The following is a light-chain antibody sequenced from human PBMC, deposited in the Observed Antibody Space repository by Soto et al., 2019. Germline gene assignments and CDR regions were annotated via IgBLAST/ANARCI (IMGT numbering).Light chain of an antibody. Sequence: QLVLTQPASVSGSPGQSITISCTGTSSDVGDYNYVSWYQQHPGKAPKLMIYDVSNRPSGVSNRFSGSKSGSTASLTISGLQAEDEADYYCSSYTSSTTRVFGTGTKVTVL. CDR3: SSYTSSTTRV. V-gene: IGLV2-14*01. J-gene: IGLJ1*01. CDR1: SSDVGDYNY. CDR2: DVS.